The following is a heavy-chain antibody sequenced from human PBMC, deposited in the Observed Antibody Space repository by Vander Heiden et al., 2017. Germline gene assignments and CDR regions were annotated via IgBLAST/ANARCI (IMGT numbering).Heavy chain of an antibody. D-gene: IGHD4-17*01. V-gene: IGHV3-21*01. CDR2: SSGTSSYI. CDR3: ARGSYGDYIFDY. Sequence: EVQLMESGGGLVTPGGSLRLSCAASGFTFRSYSMNWVRQAPGKGLEWVSFSSGTSSYIYYADSVKGRFTISRDNGKNSLYLQMSSLRAEDTAVYYCARGSYGDYIFDYWGQGTLVTVSS. CDR1: GFTFRSYS. J-gene: IGHJ4*02.